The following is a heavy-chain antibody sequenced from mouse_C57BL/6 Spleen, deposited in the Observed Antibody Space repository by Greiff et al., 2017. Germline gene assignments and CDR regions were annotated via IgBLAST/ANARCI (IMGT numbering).Heavy chain of an antibody. Sequence: EVQLQQSGPELVKPGASVKISCKASGYTFTDYYMNWVKQSHGKSLEWIGDINPNNGGTSYNQKFKGKATLTVDKSSSTAYMELRSLTSEDSAVYYCARGRFRYYYGSSFAYWGHGTLVTVSA. CDR2: INPNNGGT. CDR1: GYTFTDYY. J-gene: IGHJ3*01. D-gene: IGHD1-1*01. V-gene: IGHV1-26*01. CDR3: ARGRFRYYYGSSFAY.